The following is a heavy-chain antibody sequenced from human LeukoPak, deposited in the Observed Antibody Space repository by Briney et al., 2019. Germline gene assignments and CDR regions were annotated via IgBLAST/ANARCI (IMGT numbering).Heavy chain of an antibody. J-gene: IGHJ4*02. Sequence: ASVKVSCKASGFTFTDYYMHWVRQAPGQGLEWVGWINPNSGATAYAQKFQGRVTVTRDTPINTAYMDLSMLTSDDTAMYYCAREASGWYAYWGQGTQVTVSS. V-gene: IGHV1-2*02. CDR2: INPNSGAT. CDR3: AREASGWYAY. CDR1: GFTFTDYY. D-gene: IGHD6-19*01.